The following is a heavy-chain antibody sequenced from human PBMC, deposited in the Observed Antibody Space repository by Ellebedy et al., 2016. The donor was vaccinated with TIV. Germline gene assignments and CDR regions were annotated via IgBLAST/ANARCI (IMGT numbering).Heavy chain of an antibody. CDR1: GYTFTSYY. D-gene: IGHD6-13*01. CDR2: INPSGGST. Sequence: ASVKVSCXASGYTFTSYYMHWVRQAPGQGLEWMGIINPSGGSTSYAQKFQGRVTMTRDTSTSTVYMELSSLRSEDTAVYYCARGGYSSSLQNYYYYGMDVWGQGTTVTVSS. V-gene: IGHV1-46*01. CDR3: ARGGYSSSLQNYYYYGMDV. J-gene: IGHJ6*02.